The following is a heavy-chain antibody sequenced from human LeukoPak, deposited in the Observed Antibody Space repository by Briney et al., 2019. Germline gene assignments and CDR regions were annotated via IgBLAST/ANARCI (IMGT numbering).Heavy chain of an antibody. CDR1: GFTFSSYG. V-gene: IGHV3-33*01. D-gene: IGHD3-3*01. CDR3: ARGMIFGVPYGMDV. J-gene: IGHJ6*02. CDR2: IWYDGSNK. Sequence: GSLRLSCAASGFTFSSYGMHWVRQAPGKGLEWVAVIWYDGSNKYYADSVKGRFTISRDNSKNTLYLQMNSLRAEDTAVYYCARGMIFGVPYGMDVWGQGTTVTVSS.